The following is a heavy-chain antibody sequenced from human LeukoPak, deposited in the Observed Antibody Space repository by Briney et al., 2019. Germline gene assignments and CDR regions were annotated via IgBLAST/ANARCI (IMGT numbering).Heavy chain of an antibody. Sequence: GGSLRLSCAASGFTFSSYWMSWVRQAPGEGLEWVANIKQDGSERYYVDSVKGRFTISRDNTKNSLYLQMNSLRAVDTAVYYCARGPSGGNGFSYWGLGTLVTVSS. D-gene: IGHD2-15*01. CDR3: ARGPSGGNGFSY. V-gene: IGHV3-7*04. J-gene: IGHJ4*02. CDR1: GFTFSSYW. CDR2: IKQDGSER.